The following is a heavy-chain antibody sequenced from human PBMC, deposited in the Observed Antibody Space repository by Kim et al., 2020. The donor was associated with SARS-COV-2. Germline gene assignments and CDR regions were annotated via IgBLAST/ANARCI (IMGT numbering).Heavy chain of an antibody. CDR3: ARAGIVGAHAFDI. J-gene: IGHJ3*02. Sequence: GGSLRLSCAASGFTVSSNYMSWVRQAPGKGLEWVSVIYSGGSTYYADSVKGRFTITRDNSKKTLYLQMNSLRAEDTAVYYCARAGIVGAHAFDIWGQGAMVTVSS. V-gene: IGHV3-53*01. D-gene: IGHD1-26*01. CDR1: GFTVSSNY. CDR2: IYSGGST.